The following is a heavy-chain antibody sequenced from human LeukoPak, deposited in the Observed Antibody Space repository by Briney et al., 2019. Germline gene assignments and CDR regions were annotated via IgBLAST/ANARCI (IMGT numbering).Heavy chain of an antibody. CDR1: GFTFSTYW. CDR2: INEDGSEK. J-gene: IGHJ3*02. CDR3: ARVFRPSLTVFIIRGAFDI. Sequence: PGGSLRLSCAASGFTFSTYWMSWVRQAPGKGLEWVANINEDGSEKYYVESVKGRFTFSRDNAKNSLYLQMNSLRVEDTAVYYCARVFRPSLTVFIIRGAFDIWGQGTMVTVSS. D-gene: IGHD3-3*01. V-gene: IGHV3-7*01.